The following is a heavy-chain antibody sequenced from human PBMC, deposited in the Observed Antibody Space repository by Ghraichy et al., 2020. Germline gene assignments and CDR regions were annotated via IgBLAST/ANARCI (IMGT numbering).Heavy chain of an antibody. D-gene: IGHD2-15*01. J-gene: IGHJ4*02. V-gene: IGHV4-34*01. CDR1: GGSFSGYY. CDR3: ARARLSLPLHGFYFDY. CDR2: INHSGST. Sequence: SETLSLTCAVYGGSFSGYYWSWIRQPPGKGLEWIGEINHSGSTNYNPSLKSRVTISVDTSKNQFSLKLSSVTAADTAVYYCARARLSLPLHGFYFDYWGQGTLVTVSS.